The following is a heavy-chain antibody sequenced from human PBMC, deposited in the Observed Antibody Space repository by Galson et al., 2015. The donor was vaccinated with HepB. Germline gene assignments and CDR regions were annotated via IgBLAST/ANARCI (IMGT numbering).Heavy chain of an antibody. Sequence: SVKVSCKASGGTFSSYAISWVRQAPGQGLEWMGRIIPILGIANYAQKFQGRVTITADKSTSTAYMELSSLRSEDTAVYYCARDQYDILTGYYNGWSDYWGQGTLVAVSS. V-gene: IGHV1-69*04. CDR2: IIPILGIA. J-gene: IGHJ4*02. CDR3: ARDQYDILTGYYNGWSDY. CDR1: GGTFSSYA. D-gene: IGHD3-9*01.